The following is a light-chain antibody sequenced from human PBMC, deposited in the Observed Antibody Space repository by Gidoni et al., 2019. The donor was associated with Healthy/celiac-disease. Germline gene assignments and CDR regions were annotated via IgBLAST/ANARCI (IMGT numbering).Light chain of an antibody. CDR1: QGISSY. J-gene: IGKJ4*01. Sequence: QLTQSPSFLSASVGDRVTITCRSSQGISSYLAWYQQKPGKAPKLLIYAASTLQSGVPSTFSGSGSGTEFTLTISSLQPEDVATYCCQQLNSYPLTFGGGTKVEIK. CDR2: AAS. V-gene: IGKV1-9*01. CDR3: QQLNSYPLT.